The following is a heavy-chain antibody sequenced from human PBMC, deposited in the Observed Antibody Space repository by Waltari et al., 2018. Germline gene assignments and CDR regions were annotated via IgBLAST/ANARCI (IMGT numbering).Heavy chain of an antibody. D-gene: IGHD3-22*01. CDR2: INPNSGGT. Sequence: QVQLVQSGAEVKKPGASVKVSCKASGYTFTGYYMHWVRQAPGQGLEWMGRINPNSGGTNYAQKFQGRVTMTRDTSISTAYMELSRLRSDDTAVYYCARTGRYDSSGYYYAHWGQGTLVTVSS. J-gene: IGHJ4*02. CDR1: GYTFTGYY. CDR3: ARTGRYDSSGYYYAH. V-gene: IGHV1-2*06.